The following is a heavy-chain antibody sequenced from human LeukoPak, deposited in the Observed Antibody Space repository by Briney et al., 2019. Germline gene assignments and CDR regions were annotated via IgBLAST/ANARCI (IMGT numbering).Heavy chain of an antibody. J-gene: IGHJ4*02. V-gene: IGHV4-34*01. D-gene: IGHD4-11*01. CDR1: GGSFSGYY. CDR2: INHSGST. Sequence: SETLYLTCAVYGGSFSGYYWSWIRQPPGKGLEWIGEINHSGSTNYNPSLKSRVTISVDTSKNHFSLKMSSVTAADTAVYYCARAGYSNFYRQYFDYWGQGTLVTVSS. CDR3: ARAGYSNFYRQYFDY.